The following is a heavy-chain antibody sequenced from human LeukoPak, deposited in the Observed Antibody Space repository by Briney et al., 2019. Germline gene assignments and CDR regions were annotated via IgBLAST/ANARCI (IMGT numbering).Heavy chain of an antibody. CDR2: IYYSGST. Sequence: SETLSLTCTVSGGSISSSSYYWGWIRQPPGTGLEWIGSIYYSGSTYYNPSLKSRVTISVDTSKNQFSLKLSSVTAADTAVYYCARHHGGSGSFYWFDPWGQGTLVTVSS. V-gene: IGHV4-39*01. J-gene: IGHJ5*02. CDR1: GGSISSSSYY. CDR3: ARHHGGSGSFYWFDP. D-gene: IGHD3-10*01.